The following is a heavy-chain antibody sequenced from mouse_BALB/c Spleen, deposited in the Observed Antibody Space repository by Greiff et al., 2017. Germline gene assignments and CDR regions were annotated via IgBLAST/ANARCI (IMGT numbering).Heavy chain of an antibody. CDR2: INPSTGYT. D-gene: IGHD3-1*01. V-gene: IGHV1-7*01. Sequence: LQESGAELAKPGASVKMSCKASGYTFTSYWMHWVKQRPGQGLEWIGYINPSTGYTNYNQKFKDKATLTADKSSSTAYMQLSSLTSEDSAVYYCARGLYAMDYWGQGTSVTVSS. J-gene: IGHJ4*01. CDR3: ARGLYAMDY. CDR1: GYTFTSYW.